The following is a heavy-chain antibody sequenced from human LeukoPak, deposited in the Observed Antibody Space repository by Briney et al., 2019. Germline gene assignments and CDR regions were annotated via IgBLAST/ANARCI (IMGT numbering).Heavy chain of an antibody. D-gene: IGHD4-17*01. Sequence: ASVKVSCKASGYTFTSYDINWVRQATGQGLEWMGWMNPNSGNTGYAQKFQGRDTITRNTSISTAYMELSSLRSEDTAVYYCARADYGDYGYFDLWGRGTLVTVSS. CDR1: GYTFTSYD. J-gene: IGHJ2*01. CDR2: MNPNSGNT. CDR3: ARADYGDYGYFDL. V-gene: IGHV1-8*03.